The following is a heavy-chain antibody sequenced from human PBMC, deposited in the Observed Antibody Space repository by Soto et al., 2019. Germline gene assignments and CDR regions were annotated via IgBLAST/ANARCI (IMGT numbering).Heavy chain of an antibody. Sequence: GASVKVSCKASGYTFTSYGISWVRQAPGQGLEWMGWISANNGTANYAQKFQGRVTITADESTSTVSMELSSLRSEDTAVYFCARSQGSSTSLEIYYYYYYGMDVWGQGTTVTVSS. CDR2: ISANNGTA. J-gene: IGHJ6*02. D-gene: IGHD2-2*01. V-gene: IGHV1-18*01. CDR3: ARSQGSSTSLEIYYYYYYGMDV. CDR1: GYTFTSYG.